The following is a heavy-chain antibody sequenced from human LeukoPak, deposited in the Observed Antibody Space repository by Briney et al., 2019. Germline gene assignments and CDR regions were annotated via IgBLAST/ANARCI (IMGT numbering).Heavy chain of an antibody. D-gene: IGHD3-10*01. J-gene: IGHJ4*02. CDR1: GYSFATHW. CDR2: IYPGDSDT. Sequence: GESLKISCKGSGYSFATHWIGWVRQMPGKGLEWMGIIYPGDSDTRYSPSFQGQVTISADKSISTAYLQWSSLKASDTAMYYCARHVLINYGSGSYLFDYWGQGTLVTVSS. CDR3: ARHVLINYGSGSYLFDY. V-gene: IGHV5-51*01.